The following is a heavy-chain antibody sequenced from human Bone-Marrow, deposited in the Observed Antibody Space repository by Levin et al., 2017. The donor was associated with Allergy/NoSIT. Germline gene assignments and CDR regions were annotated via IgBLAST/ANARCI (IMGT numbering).Heavy chain of an antibody. Sequence: PSETLSLTCDISGAGVSNTGAAWNWIRQSPSRGLEWLGRTFYRSRWYNDYAVFVRSRITVSADTSKNQFSLQLNFVTPEDTALYYCARDGDLGLDALDVWGQGTMVTVSS. D-gene: IGHD7-27*01. CDR2: TFYRSRWYN. CDR3: ARDGDLGLDALDV. CDR1: GAGVSNTGAA. J-gene: IGHJ3*01. V-gene: IGHV6-1*01.